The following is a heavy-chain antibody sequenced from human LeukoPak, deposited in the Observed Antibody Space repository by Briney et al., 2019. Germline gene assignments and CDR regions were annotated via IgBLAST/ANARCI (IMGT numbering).Heavy chain of an antibody. J-gene: IGHJ6*03. V-gene: IGHV1-2*02. CDR2: INPNSGGT. Sequence: ASVKVSCKASGYTFTAYYMPRVRQAPGQRLEGMGWINPNSGGTNYAQKFQGRVTMTRDTTISTAYMELSRLRSDDTAVYYCARGEPRARGYFDWFHHYYMDVWGKGTTVTVSS. D-gene: IGHD3-9*01. CDR3: ARGEPRARGYFDWFHHYYMDV. CDR1: GYTFTAYY.